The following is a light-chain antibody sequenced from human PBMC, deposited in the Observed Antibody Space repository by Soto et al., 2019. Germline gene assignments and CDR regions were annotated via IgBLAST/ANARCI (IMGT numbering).Light chain of an antibody. CDR2: AAS. CDR3: LQDYNYPRA. V-gene: IGKV1-6*01. Sequence: AIQITQSPSSLSASVGDRVTITCRASQGIRNDLGWYQQKPGKAPKLLIYAASSLQSGVPARFSGSGSGTDFTLTISSLQPEDFATYYCLQDYNYPRAFGQGTKVEIK. J-gene: IGKJ1*01. CDR1: QGIRND.